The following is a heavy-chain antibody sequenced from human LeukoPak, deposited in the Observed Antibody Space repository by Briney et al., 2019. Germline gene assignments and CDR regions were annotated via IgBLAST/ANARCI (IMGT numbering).Heavy chain of an antibody. CDR1: GFTFSNYA. CDR3: SKDSGVVVTAIPNY. V-gene: IGHV3-23*01. CDR2: ISGRGGST. D-gene: IGHD2-21*02. Sequence: GGSLRLSCAASGFTFSNYAMIWVRQAPGKGLEWVSSISGRGGSTYYAGSVKGRFTISRDNSKNTLSLQMDSLRSEDTAVYYCSKDSGVVVTAIPNYWGQGALVTVSS. J-gene: IGHJ4*02.